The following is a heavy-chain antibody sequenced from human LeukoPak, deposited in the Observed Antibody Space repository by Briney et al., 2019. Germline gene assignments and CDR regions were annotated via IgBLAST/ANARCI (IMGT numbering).Heavy chain of an antibody. D-gene: IGHD6-13*01. Sequence: VASVKVSCKASEYTFTSYDMHWVRQAPGQGLEWMGIINPSGGSTSYAQIFQGRVTMTRDTSTSTVYMGLSSLRSEDTAVYYCARGGSSWYRGSFQHWGQGTLVTVSS. CDR3: ARGGSSWYRGSFQH. J-gene: IGHJ1*01. V-gene: IGHV1-46*01. CDR1: EYTFTSYD. CDR2: INPSGGST.